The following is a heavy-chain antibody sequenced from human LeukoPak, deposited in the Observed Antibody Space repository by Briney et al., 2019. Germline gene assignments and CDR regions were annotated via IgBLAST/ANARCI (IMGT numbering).Heavy chain of an antibody. CDR1: GFTFSNYW. Sequence: GGSLRLSCAASGFTFSNYWMSWVGQAPGKGLEGVANINQNGGESYYVDSVKGRFTISRDNANTSLYLQMNRLSAEDTAVYYCATPPSDRGTSPGFYFHYWGQGALVTASS. D-gene: IGHD1-14*01. CDR3: ATPPSDRGTSPGFYFHY. V-gene: IGHV3-7*01. J-gene: IGHJ4*02. CDR2: INQNGGES.